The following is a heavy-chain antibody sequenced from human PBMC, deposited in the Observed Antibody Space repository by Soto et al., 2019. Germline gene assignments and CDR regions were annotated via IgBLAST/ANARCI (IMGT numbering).Heavy chain of an antibody. CDR3: ARDAGISSLDP. CDR2: ISSSSVTI. CDR1: GFTFSTYS. J-gene: IGHJ5*02. D-gene: IGHD3-10*01. V-gene: IGHV3-48*02. Sequence: EVQLVESGGGLVQPGGSLRLSCATSGFTFSTYSMNWVRQAPGKGLEWISYISSSSVTIYYADSVKGRFSISRDNAKNSLYLQMNSLRDDDTAVYYCARDAGISSLDPWGQGTLVTVSS.